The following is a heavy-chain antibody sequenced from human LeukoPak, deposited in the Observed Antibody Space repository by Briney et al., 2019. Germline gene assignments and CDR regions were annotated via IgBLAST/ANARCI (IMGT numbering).Heavy chain of an antibody. Sequence: GSLRLSCAASGFTFSSYDMHWVRQATGKGLEWVSAIGTAGDTYYPGSVKGRFTISRENAKNSLYLQMNSLRAGDTAVYYCARESRDILTGRIYGMDVWGQGTTVTVSS. CDR3: ARESRDILTGRIYGMDV. J-gene: IGHJ6*02. V-gene: IGHV3-13*01. D-gene: IGHD3-9*01. CDR2: IGTAGDT. CDR1: GFTFSSYD.